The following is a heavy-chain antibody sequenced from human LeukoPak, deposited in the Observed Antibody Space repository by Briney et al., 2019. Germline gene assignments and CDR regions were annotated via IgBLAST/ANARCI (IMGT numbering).Heavy chain of an antibody. Sequence: SETLSLTCTVSGGSISSYYWSWIRQPPGKGLEWIGRIYTSGSTNYNPSLKSRVTISVDTSKNQFSLKLSSVTAADTAVYYCATAKYSGYDSYYYGMDVWGQGTTVTVSS. CDR3: ATAKYSGYDSYYYGMDV. D-gene: IGHD5-12*01. CDR1: GGSISSYY. CDR2: IYTSGST. J-gene: IGHJ6*02. V-gene: IGHV4-4*08.